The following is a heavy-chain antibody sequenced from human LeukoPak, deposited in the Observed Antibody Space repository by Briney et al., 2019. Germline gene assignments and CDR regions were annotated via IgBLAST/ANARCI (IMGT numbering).Heavy chain of an antibody. D-gene: IGHD3-10*01. CDR2: TYTSGST. CDR1: GGSISSGSYY. Sequence: SETLSLTCTVSGGSISSGSYYWSWIRQPAGKGLEWVGRTYTSGSTIYNPSLESRVTISPDTSKNQFSLKLSSVTAADTAVYYCARDSSLSGWFDPWGQGTLATVSS. V-gene: IGHV4-61*02. J-gene: IGHJ5*02. CDR3: ARDSSLSGWFDP.